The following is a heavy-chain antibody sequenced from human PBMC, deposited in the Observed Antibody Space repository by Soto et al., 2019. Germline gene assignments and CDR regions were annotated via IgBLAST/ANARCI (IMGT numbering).Heavy chain of an antibody. CDR3: ASQGLYYYGLDV. CDR2: INNDGSTT. J-gene: IGHJ6*02. Sequence: XESLSLSCAASGFPFSTYCMHWVRQAPGKGPMWVSRINNDGSTTRYADSVKGRFTISRDNAKNTLYLQMNSLRAEDTAVYYCASQGLYYYGLDVWGQGTTVTVSS. CDR1: GFPFSTYC. V-gene: IGHV3-74*01.